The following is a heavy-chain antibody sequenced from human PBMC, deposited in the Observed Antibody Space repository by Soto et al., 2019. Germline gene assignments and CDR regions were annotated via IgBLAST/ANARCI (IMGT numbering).Heavy chain of an antibody. V-gene: IGHV5-51*01. CDR2: IFPADSDT. D-gene: IGHD4-17*01. CDR3: ARQGGDYLPYDY. J-gene: IGHJ4*02. Sequence: LKISCKTSGYSFPNYWIAWVRQMPGKGLEWMGIIFPADSDTRYSPSFQGQVTISADRSIDTAYLQWSSLKASDTAMYYCARQGGDYLPYDYWGQGTLVTVSS. CDR1: GYSFPNYW.